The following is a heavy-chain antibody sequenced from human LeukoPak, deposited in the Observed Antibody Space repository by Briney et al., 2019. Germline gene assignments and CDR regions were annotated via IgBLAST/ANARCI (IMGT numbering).Heavy chain of an antibody. CDR1: GFTFSSYS. V-gene: IGHV3-21*01. D-gene: IGHD3-3*01. CDR3: ARALDFWSGYNYGMDV. Sequence: GGSLRLSCAASGFTFSSYSMNWVRQAPGKGLEWVSSISSSSSYIYYADSVKGRFTNSRDNAKNSLYLQMNSLRAEDTAVYYCARALDFWSGYNYGMDVWGQGTTVTVSS. CDR2: ISSSSSYI. J-gene: IGHJ6*02.